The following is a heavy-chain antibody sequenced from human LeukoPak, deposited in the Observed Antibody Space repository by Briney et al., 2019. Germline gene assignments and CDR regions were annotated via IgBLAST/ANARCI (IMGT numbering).Heavy chain of an antibody. CDR1: GFTFSSYG. CDR2: ISYDGSNK. V-gene: IGHV3-30*18. CDR3: AKLTTMIVVVGSVLNAFDI. D-gene: IGHD3-22*01. J-gene: IGHJ3*02. Sequence: PGGSLRLSCAASGFTFSSYGMHWVRQAPGKGLEWVAVISYDGSNKYYADSVKGRFTISRDNSKNTLYLQMNSLRAEDTAVYYCAKLTTMIVVVGSVLNAFDIWGQGTMVTVSS.